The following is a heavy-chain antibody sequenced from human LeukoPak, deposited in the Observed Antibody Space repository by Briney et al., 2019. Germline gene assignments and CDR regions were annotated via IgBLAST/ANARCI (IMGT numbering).Heavy chain of an antibody. CDR3: ARKGYLAAFDI. CDR1: GFTFSSYS. Sequence: GGSLRLSCAASGFTFSSYSINWVRQAPGKGLEWVSSISSSSSYIYYADSVKGRFTISRDNAKNSLYLQMNSLRAEDTAVYYCARKGYLAAFDIWGQGTMVTVSS. CDR2: ISSSSSYI. V-gene: IGHV3-21*01. J-gene: IGHJ3*02. D-gene: IGHD5-18*01.